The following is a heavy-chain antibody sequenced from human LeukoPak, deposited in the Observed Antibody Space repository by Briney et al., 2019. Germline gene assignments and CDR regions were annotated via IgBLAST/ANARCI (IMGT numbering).Heavy chain of an antibody. J-gene: IGHJ3*02. CDR1: GFTVSSNY. CDR2: ICSGGST. CDR3: ARWGYYDSSGYLRGFDAFDI. Sequence: GGSLRLSCAASGFTVSSNYMSWVRQAPGKGLEWVSVICSGGSTYYADSVKGRFTISRHNSKNTLYLQMNSLRAEDTAVYYCARWGYYDSSGYLRGFDAFDIWGQGTMVTVSS. D-gene: IGHD3-22*01. V-gene: IGHV3-53*04.